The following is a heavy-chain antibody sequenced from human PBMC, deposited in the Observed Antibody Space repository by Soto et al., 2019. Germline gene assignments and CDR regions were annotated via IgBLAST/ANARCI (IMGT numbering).Heavy chain of an antibody. V-gene: IGHV4-34*01. Sequence: QVQLQQWGAGLLKPSETLSLTCAVCGGSFSGYYWSWIRQPPGKGLEWIGEINHSGSTNYNPSLKSRVTISVDTSKNQFSLKLSSVTAADTAVYYCARRYYGSGSRRAFDIWGQGTMVTVSS. D-gene: IGHD3-10*01. J-gene: IGHJ3*02. CDR3: ARRYYGSGSRRAFDI. CDR2: INHSGST. CDR1: GGSFSGYY.